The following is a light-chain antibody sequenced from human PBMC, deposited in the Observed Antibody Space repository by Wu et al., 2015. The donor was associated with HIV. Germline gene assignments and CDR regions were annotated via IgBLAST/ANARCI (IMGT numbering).Light chain of an antibody. V-gene: IGKV1-5*03. CDR2: QAS. J-gene: IGKJ2*03. CDR1: QNIGSW. CDR3: QQYNSNLYS. Sequence: IQMTQSPSTLSASIGDRVTITCRASQNIGSWLAWYQQKPGKAPNLLIYQASALESGVPSRFSGSGSGTEFTLTISSLQPDDFATYYCQQYNSNLYSFGQGTNLEIK.